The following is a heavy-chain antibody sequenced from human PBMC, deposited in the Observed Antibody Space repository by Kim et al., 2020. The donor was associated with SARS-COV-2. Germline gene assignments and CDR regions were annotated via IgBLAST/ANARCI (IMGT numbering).Heavy chain of an antibody. J-gene: IGHJ6*03. D-gene: IGHD3-16*01. CDR3: ASSLGELYMDV. CDR2: INHSGST. V-gene: IGHV4-34*01. Sequence: SETLSLTCAVYGGSFRGYFWSWIRQPPGKGLEWIGEINHSGSTKYNPSLKSRVIISVDTSKKQFSLRLRSVTAADTAIYYCASSLGELYMDVWGKGTTVTVSS. CDR1: GGSFRGYF.